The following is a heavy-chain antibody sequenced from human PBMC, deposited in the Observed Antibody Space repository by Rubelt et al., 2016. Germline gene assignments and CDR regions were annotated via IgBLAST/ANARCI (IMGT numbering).Heavy chain of an antibody. V-gene: IGHV3-30*04. D-gene: IGHD1-26*01. CDR2: ISYDGSNK. CDR3: ARGWPIVGTTALDY. J-gene: IGHJ4*02. CDR1: GLTFSSSA. Sequence: GLTFSSSAMHWVRQAPDKGLEWLAVISYDGSNKYYADSVKGRFTISRHNSKNTLYLQMNSLRAEDTAVYYCARGWPIVGTTALDYWGQGTLVTVSS.